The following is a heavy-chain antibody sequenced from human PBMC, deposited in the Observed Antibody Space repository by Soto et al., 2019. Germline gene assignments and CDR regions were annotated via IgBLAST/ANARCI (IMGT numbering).Heavy chain of an antibody. CDR1: GGSISSSNW. CDR3: ARDTGYSSSSAWFEP. D-gene: IGHD6-13*01. Sequence: SETLSLTCAVSGGSISSSNWWSWVRQPPGKGLEWIGEIYHSGSTNYNPSLKSRVTISVDKSKNQFSLKLSSVTAADTAVYYCARDTGYSSSSAWFEPRGQGTLVTVSS. J-gene: IGHJ5*02. CDR2: IYHSGST. V-gene: IGHV4-4*02.